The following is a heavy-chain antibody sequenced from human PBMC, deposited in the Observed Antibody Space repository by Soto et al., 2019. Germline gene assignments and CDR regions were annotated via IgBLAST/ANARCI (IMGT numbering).Heavy chain of an antibody. V-gene: IGHV3-33*01. CDR3: AREAHRITIFGVGLNGFDP. CDR1: GFTFSSYG. Sequence: QVQLVESGGGVVQPGRSLRLSCAASGFTFSSYGMHWVRQAPGKGLEWVAVIWYDGSNKYYADSVKGRFTISRDNSKNTLYLQMNSLRAEDKAVYYCAREAHRITIFGVGLNGFDPWGQGTLVTVSS. J-gene: IGHJ5*02. D-gene: IGHD3-3*01. CDR2: IWYDGSNK.